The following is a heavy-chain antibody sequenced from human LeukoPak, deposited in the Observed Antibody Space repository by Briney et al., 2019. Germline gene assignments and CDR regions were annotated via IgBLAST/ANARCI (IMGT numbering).Heavy chain of an antibody. J-gene: IGHJ4*02. D-gene: IGHD4-17*01. V-gene: IGHV4-39*02. CDR2: IYYSGST. CDR3: ARDLYGDYLFDY. CDR1: GGSISSSSYY. Sequence: SETLSLTCTVSGGSISSSSYYWGWIRQPPGKGLEWIGSIYYSGSTYYNPSLKSRVTISVDTSKNQFSLKLSSVTAADTAVYYCARDLYGDYLFDYWGQGTLVTVSS.